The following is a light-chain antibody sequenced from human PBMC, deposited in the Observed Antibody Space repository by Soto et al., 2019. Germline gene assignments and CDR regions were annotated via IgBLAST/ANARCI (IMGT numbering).Light chain of an antibody. Sequence: IQITHSPASLSASVGERVTITCRASQSISSYLNWYQQKPGKAPKLLIYAASSLQSGVPSRFSGSGSGTDFTLTISSLQPEDFATYYCQKSYSTPVKFGQGTKVDIK. J-gene: IGKJ1*01. V-gene: IGKV1-39*01. CDR1: QSISSY. CDR2: AAS. CDR3: QKSYSTPVK.